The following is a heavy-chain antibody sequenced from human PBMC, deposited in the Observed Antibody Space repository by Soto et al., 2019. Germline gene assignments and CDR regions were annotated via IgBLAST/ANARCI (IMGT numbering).Heavy chain of an antibody. CDR1: GFIFTRYS. J-gene: IGHJ5*02. CDR3: ARYKELELRPGWFDP. D-gene: IGHD1-7*01. Sequence: GGSLRLSCAASGFIFTRYSMNWVRQAPGKGLEWVSSISSTTNYIYYGDSMKGRFTISRDNAKNSLYLEMNSLRAEDTAVYYCARYKELELRPGWFDPWGQGTLVTVSS. CDR2: ISSTTNYI. V-gene: IGHV3-21*06.